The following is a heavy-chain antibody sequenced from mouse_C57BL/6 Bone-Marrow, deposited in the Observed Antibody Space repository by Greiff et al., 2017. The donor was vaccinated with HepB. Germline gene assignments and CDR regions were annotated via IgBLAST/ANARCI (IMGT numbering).Heavy chain of an antibody. CDR3: ARRWLYAMDY. Sequence: EVKLVESGGGLVKPGGSLKLSCAASGFTFSDYGIHWVRQAPEKGLEWVAYISSGSSTIYYADTVKGRFTISRDNAKNTLFLQMTSLRSEDTAMYYCARRWLYAMDYWGQGTSVTVSS. D-gene: IGHD2-3*01. CDR2: ISSGSSTI. CDR1: GFTFSDYG. J-gene: IGHJ4*01. V-gene: IGHV5-17*01.